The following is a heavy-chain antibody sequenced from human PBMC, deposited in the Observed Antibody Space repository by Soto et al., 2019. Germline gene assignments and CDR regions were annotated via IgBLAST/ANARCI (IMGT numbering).Heavy chain of an antibody. CDR1: GLTVSGKKY. Sequence: DVQLVESGGGLIQPGGSLRLSCAVSGLTVSGKKYVAWVRQDPGKGLEWVSGFYDLDGTYYADSLKGRFTTSGDSSRTIVYLQMNGLRPADTAVYYCATWHLQEHAYDVWGQGTTVTVSS. V-gene: IGHV3-53*01. D-gene: IGHD4-4*01. CDR3: ATWHLQEHAYDV. CDR2: FYDLDGT. J-gene: IGHJ3*01.